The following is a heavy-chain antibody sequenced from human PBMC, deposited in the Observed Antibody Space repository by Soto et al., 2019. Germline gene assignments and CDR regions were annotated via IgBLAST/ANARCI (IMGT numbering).Heavy chain of an antibody. CDR1: GYTFTGYY. CDR3: VRDGGMATVPTLDFDY. Sequence: SVKVSCKASGYTFTGYYIHWVRQAPGQGLEWMGWINPNSGGTNYAQKFQGWVTMTRDTSISTAYMELSRLRSDDTAVYYCVRDGGMATVPTLDFDYWGQGTLVTVLL. CDR2: INPNSGGT. D-gene: IGHD4-4*01. J-gene: IGHJ4*02. V-gene: IGHV1-2*04.